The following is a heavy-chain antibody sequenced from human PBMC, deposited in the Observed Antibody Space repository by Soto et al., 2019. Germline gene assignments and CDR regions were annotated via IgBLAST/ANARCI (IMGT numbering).Heavy chain of an antibody. J-gene: IGHJ5*02. D-gene: IGHD7-27*01. V-gene: IGHV4-30-4*02. CDR2: IYSSGNT. Sequence: PSDTLSLTCTVSGASVSIGDYYWTWILHPPGKDLEWIGYIYSSGNTNYNPSLRSRVTMSKDTSKNQFSLKLNSVTAADTAVYYCARRVTGGGERFDPWGLGTLVTVSS. CDR3: ARRVTGGGERFDP. CDR1: GASVSIGDYY.